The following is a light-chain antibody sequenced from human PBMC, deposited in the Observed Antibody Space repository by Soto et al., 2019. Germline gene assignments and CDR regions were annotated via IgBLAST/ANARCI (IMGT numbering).Light chain of an antibody. CDR3: QQYKSWPPLT. CDR1: QSISDN. CDR2: VSS. Sequence: DIVMTQSPAILSVSLGERATLSCLASQSISDNLAWYQQRSGQAPRLLIYVSSTRAPGVPARFSGSGSGTEFTLTISSLQSDDFAICYCQQYKSWPPLTFGGGTKVE. J-gene: IGKJ4*01. V-gene: IGKV3-15*01.